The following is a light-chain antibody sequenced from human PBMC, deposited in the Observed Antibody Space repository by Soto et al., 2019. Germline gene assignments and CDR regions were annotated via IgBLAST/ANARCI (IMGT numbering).Light chain of an antibody. CDR3: QQYNSHSGT. CDR1: QDMMTY. V-gene: IGKV1-9*01. CDR2: GAF. Sequence: IELTQPPSSLCASIGERVSITCRASQDMMTYVAWYQQKPRKAPKLLSYGAFTLQSGVPSRFIGMKSVTDVNLTIYCRETEHFATSSCQQYNSHSGTCGQGTKVDIK. J-gene: IGKJ1*01.